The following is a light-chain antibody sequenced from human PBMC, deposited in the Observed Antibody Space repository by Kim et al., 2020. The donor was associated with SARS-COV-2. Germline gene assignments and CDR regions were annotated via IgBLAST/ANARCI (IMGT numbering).Light chain of an antibody. CDR3: QVSFVSPGGYT. CDR2: AAF. V-gene: IGKV1-39*01. CDR1: QNISNY. Sequence: DIQMTQSPSSLSASVGDRVTITCRASQNISNYLNWYQQKSGQVPKLLIYAAFSLQSGVPSRFSGSGSGTDFTLTINSLQPEDFASYYCQVSFVSPGGYTFGQGTKLEI. J-gene: IGKJ2*01.